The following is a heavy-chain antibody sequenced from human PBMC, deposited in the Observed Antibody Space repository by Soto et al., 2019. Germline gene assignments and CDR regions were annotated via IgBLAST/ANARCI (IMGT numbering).Heavy chain of an antibody. CDR3: AHHPYYGLAPYSFDY. Sequence: QITLKESGPTLVKPTQTLTLTCTFSGFSLSTSGVGVGWIRQPPGKALEWLAVIYWDDDKRSSSSLKSRLTITKHPSKNQVVLTMTNMDPVDTATYYCAHHPYYGLAPYSFDYWGQGILVTVSS. CDR2: IYWDDDK. V-gene: IGHV2-5*02. D-gene: IGHD3-10*01. J-gene: IGHJ4*02. CDR1: GFSLSTSGVG.